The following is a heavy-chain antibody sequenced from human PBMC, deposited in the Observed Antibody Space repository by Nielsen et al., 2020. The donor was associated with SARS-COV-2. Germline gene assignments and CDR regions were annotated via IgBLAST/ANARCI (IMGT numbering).Heavy chain of an antibody. CDR3: ARDCAGNCYWGHFLDY. CDR2: SSFDGSTN. CDR1: GFTFSSYG. D-gene: IGHD2-15*01. V-gene: IGHV3-30*03. Sequence: GESLKISCAASGFTFSSYGMHWVRQAPGKGLEWVAFSSFDGSTNNYADSVEGRVTISRDNSKNTVYLDINSLGPDDTAVFYCARDCAGNCYWGHFLDYWGQGALVTVSS. J-gene: IGHJ4*02.